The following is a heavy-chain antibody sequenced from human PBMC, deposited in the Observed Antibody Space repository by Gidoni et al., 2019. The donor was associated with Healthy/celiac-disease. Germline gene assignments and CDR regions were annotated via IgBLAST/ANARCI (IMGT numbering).Heavy chain of an antibody. J-gene: IGHJ4*02. V-gene: IGHV3-23*01. CDR2: ISGSGGST. CDR1: GFPFSRYA. CDR3: AKEARGEYYFDY. Sequence: EVQLLESGGGVVQPGGSLRLPCAASGFPFSRYAMSWVRQAPGKGLGWVSAISGSGGSTYYADSVKGRFTISRDNSKNTLYLQMNSLRAEDTAVYYCAKEARGEYYFDYWGQGTLVTVSS. D-gene: IGHD3-10*01.